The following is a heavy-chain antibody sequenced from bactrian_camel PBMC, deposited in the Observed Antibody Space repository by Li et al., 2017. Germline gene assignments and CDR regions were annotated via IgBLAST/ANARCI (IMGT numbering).Heavy chain of an antibody. CDR3: TKSVAGTVWAFGY. CDR1: GRTYGRNC. Sequence: HVQLVESGGGSVQAGGSLRLSCAASGRTYGRNCMAWFRQAPGKEREGVAAIASDGSTTYGDSVRGRFTISRDNAKNTLYLQLNSLKSEDTAMYYCTKSVAGTVWAFGYWGQGTQVTVS. CDR2: IASDGST. D-gene: IGHD5*01. V-gene: IGHV3S53*01. J-gene: IGHJ6*01.